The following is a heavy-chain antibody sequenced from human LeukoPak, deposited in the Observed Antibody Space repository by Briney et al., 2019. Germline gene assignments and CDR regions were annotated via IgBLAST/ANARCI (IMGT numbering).Heavy chain of an antibody. CDR2: ISYDGSNK. CDR3: LSWFGELRDAFDI. V-gene: IGHV3-30*04. J-gene: IGHJ3*02. D-gene: IGHD3-10*01. CDR1: GFTFSSYA. Sequence: GGSLRLSCAASGFTFSSYAMHWVRQAPGKGLEWVAVISYDGSNKYYADSVKGRFTISRDNSKNTLYLQMNSLRAVDTAVYYCLSWFGELRDAFDIWGQGTMVTVSS.